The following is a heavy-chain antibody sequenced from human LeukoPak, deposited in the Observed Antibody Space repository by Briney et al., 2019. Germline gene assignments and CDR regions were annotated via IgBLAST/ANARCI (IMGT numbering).Heavy chain of an antibody. CDR2: MNQDGSEK. CDR3: ATYTHWVAGDV. CDR1: GFTFSDSW. D-gene: IGHD3-16*01. J-gene: IGHJ6*02. V-gene: IGHV3-7*01. Sequence: QSGGSLRLSCAASGFTFSDSWMSWVRQAPGKGLEWVANMNQDGSEKDYVDSVKGRFTISRDNARNSLYLRMGSLRAEDTAVYYCATYTHWVAGDVWGQGTTVTVSS.